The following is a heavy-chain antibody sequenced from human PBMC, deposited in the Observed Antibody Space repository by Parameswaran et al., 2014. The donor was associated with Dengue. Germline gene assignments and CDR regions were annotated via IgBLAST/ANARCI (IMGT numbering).Heavy chain of an antibody. D-gene: IGHD3-10*01. V-gene: IGHV3-48*03. Sequence: WIRQPPGKGLEWVSYISSSGSTIYYADSVKGRFTISRDNAKNSLYLQMNSLRAEDTAVYYCASLPGDYYYYYMDVWGKGTTVTVSS. CDR2: ISSSGSTI. CDR3: ASLPGDYYYYYMDV. J-gene: IGHJ6*03.